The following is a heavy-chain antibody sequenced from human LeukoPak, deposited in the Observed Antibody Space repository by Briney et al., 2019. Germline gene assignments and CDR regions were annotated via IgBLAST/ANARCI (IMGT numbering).Heavy chain of an antibody. J-gene: IGHJ4*02. CDR1: GYTFTGYY. Sequence: ASVKVSCKASGYTFTGYYMHWLRQAPGQGLEWIGWINPNSGGTNYAQKFQGRVTMTRDTSISTAYMELSRLRSDDTAVYYCAREGDPYIVVVPAATGYWGQGTLVTVSS. CDR3: AREGDPYIVVVPAATGY. V-gene: IGHV1-2*02. D-gene: IGHD2-2*01. CDR2: INPNSGGT.